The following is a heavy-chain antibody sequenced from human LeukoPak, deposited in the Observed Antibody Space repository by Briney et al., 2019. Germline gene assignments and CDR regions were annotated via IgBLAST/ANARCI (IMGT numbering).Heavy chain of an antibody. Sequence: SETLSLTCTVSGASISSGGFYWSWIRQHPGKGLEWIGFMFYSGSTLYNPSLKSRLTISVDTSKNQFSLKLSSVTAADTAVYYCARRRSPGYFDYWGQGALVTVSS. CDR2: MFYSGST. CDR3: ARRRSPGYFDY. V-gene: IGHV4-31*03. CDR1: GASISSGGFY. J-gene: IGHJ4*02. D-gene: IGHD1-26*01.